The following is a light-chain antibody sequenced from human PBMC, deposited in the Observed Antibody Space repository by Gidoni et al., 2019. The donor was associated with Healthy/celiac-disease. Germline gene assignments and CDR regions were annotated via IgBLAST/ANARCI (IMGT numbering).Light chain of an antibody. CDR1: SSDVGGYNY. Sequence: QSALTQPAYVSGSPGQSITISCTGTSSDVGGYNYVSGYQQHPGKAPKLMLYDVSNRPSGVSNRFSGAKSGNTASLTISGLQAEDEADYYCSSYTSSSTHVFGTGTKVTVL. CDR3: SSYTSSSTHV. J-gene: IGLJ1*01. V-gene: IGLV2-14*01. CDR2: DVS.